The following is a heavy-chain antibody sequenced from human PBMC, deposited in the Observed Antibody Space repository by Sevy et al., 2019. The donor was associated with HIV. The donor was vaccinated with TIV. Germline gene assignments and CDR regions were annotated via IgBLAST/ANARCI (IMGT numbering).Heavy chain of an antibody. CDR2: IDYTGST. D-gene: IGHD3-10*01. CDR3: ARHEAGSGTYYNLIEY. V-gene: IGHV4-59*08. J-gene: IGHJ4*02. CDR1: GGSISGYY. Sequence: SETLSLTCAASGGSISGYYWSWIRQPPGKGLEWIGYIDYTGSTNYSPSLKSRVTISVDTSKSQFSLKLNSVTAADTAFYYCARHEAGSGTYYNLIEYWGQGTLVTVSS.